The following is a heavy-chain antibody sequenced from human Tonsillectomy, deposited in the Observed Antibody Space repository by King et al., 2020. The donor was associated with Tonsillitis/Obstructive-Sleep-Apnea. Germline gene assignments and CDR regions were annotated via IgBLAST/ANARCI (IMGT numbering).Heavy chain of an antibody. CDR1: GGSFSGYY. D-gene: IGHD3-10*01. Sequence: VQLQQWGAGLLKPSETLSLTCAVYGGSFSGYYWTWIRQPPGQGLEWIGEINHSGSTNYNPSLKSRVTIPIDRSKNQFSLKVSSVTAADTAVYYCARGLGTAGTFDIWGQGTMVSVSS. J-gene: IGHJ3*02. V-gene: IGHV4-34*01. CDR3: ARGLGTAGTFDI. CDR2: INHSGST.